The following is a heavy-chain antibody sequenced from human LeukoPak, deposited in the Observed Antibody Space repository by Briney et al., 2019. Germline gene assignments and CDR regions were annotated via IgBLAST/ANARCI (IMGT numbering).Heavy chain of an antibody. CDR2: IYTSGST. J-gene: IGHJ5*02. D-gene: IGHD3-10*01. V-gene: IGHV4-61*02. CDR3: ARDGSGRYNWFDP. Sequence: TSETLSLTCTVSGGSISSGSYYWSWIRQPAGKGLEWIGRIYTSGSTNYNPSLKSRVTISVDTSKNQFSLKLSSVTAADTAVYYCARDGSGRYNWFDPWGQGTLVTVSS. CDR1: GGSISSGSYY.